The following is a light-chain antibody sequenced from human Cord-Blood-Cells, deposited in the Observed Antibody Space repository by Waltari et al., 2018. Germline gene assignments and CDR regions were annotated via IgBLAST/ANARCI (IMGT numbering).Light chain of an antibody. CDR1: QSVSSY. CDR2: DAS. J-gene: IGKJ2*01. Sequence: EIVLTQSPATLSLSRGERATLACRASQSVSSYLAWHQQKPGQAPRLLIYDASNRATGIPARFSGSGSGTDFTLTISSLEPEDFAVYYCQQRSNWPYTFGQGTKLEIK. V-gene: IGKV3-11*01. CDR3: QQRSNWPYT.